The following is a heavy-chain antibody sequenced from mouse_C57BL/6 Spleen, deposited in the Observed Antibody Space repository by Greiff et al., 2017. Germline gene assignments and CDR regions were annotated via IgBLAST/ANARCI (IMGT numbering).Heavy chain of an antibody. D-gene: IGHD3-3*01. V-gene: IGHV1-69*01. CDR1: GYTFTGYW. CDR3: ARKGDCSMDY. J-gene: IGHJ2*01. Sequence: QVQLQQPGAELVMPGASVKLSCKASGYTFTGYWMHWVKQRPGQGLEWIGEIDPSGSYTNYNEKFKGKSTLTVEKSSSTAYMQLSSLTSEDSAVYYCARKGDCSMDYWGQGTTLTVSS. CDR2: IDPSGSYT.